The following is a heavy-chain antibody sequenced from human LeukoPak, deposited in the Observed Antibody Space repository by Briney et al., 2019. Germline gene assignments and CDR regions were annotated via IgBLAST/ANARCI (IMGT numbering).Heavy chain of an antibody. CDR1: GFTFSSYA. J-gene: IGHJ4*02. V-gene: IGHV3-30-3*01. CDR3: ATDPEGVLPLDY. Sequence: GGSLRLSCAASGFTFSSYAMHWVRQAPGKGLEWVTAISYDGSNKYYAGSMKGRFTISRDNSKNTLFLQMNSLRPEDTAVYYCATDPEGVLPLDYWGQGTLVTVSS. D-gene: IGHD3-10*01. CDR2: ISYDGSNK.